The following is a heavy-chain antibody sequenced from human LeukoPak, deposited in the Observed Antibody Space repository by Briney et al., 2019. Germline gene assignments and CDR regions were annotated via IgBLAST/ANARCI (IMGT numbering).Heavy chain of an antibody. CDR3: AKDRGIISDY. CDR2: ITSSGTYT. Sequence: GGSLRLSCADSGFTFSNYNMNWVRQAPGKAMEWVSSITSSGTYTFYADSVKGRFTISRDNAKNSLYLQMNSLRAEDTAVYYCAKDRGIISDYWGQGTLVTVSS. CDR1: GFTFSNYN. J-gene: IGHJ4*02. V-gene: IGHV3-21*04. D-gene: IGHD3-10*01.